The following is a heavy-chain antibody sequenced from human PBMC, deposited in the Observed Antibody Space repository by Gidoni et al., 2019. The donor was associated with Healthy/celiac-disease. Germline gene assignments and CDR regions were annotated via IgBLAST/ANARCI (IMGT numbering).Heavy chain of an antibody. CDR3: AAPGTYNSFDY. Sequence: QVQLVESGGGVVQPGRSLRLSCAASGFTFSSYGMHWVRQAPGKGLEWVAVISYDGSNKYYADSVKGRFTISRDNSKNTLYLQMNSLRAEDTAVYYCAAPGTYNSFDYWGQGNLVTVSS. V-gene: IGHV3-30*03. D-gene: IGHD1-1*01. CDR2: ISYDGSNK. CDR1: GFTFSSYG. J-gene: IGHJ4*02.